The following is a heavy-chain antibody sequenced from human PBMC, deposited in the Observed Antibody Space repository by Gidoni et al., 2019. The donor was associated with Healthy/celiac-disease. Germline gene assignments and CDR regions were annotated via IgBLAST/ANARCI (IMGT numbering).Heavy chain of an antibody. V-gene: IGHV3-30-3*01. D-gene: IGHD4-17*01. CDR1: GFTCASYA. CDR3: ARDRFSVTDDAFDI. Sequence: QVQLVESGGGVVQPGRYRRLSCAASGFTCASYAMHWVLQAPGKGLEWVAVISYDVSNKYYADSVKGRFTISRDNSKNTLYLQMNILRAEDTAVYYCARDRFSVTDDAFDIWGQGTMVTVSS. CDR2: ISYDVSNK. J-gene: IGHJ3*02.